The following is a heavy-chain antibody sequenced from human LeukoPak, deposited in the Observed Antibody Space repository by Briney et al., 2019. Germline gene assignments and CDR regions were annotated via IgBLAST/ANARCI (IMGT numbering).Heavy chain of an antibody. V-gene: IGHV3-23*01. CDR1: GFTFSDYA. D-gene: IGHD3-16*01. J-gene: IGHJ4*02. CDR3: AKVGGGFNPTLYFDF. Sequence: GGSLRLSCAASGFTFSDYAINWVRRAPGKGLEWVSAISGSGGSTSYADSVKGRFTISRDNSKNTLYLQMNSLRADDTAVYYCAKVGGGFNPTLYFDFWGQGTLVTVSS. CDR2: ISGSGGST.